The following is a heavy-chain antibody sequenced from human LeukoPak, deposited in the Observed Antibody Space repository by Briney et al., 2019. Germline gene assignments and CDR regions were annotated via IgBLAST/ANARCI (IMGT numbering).Heavy chain of an antibody. V-gene: IGHV4-34*01. CDR1: GGSFSGYY. Sequence: KPSETPSLTCAVYGGSFSGYYWSWIRQPPGKGLEWIGEINHSGSTNYNPSLKSRVTISVDTSKNQFSLKLSSVTAADTAVYYCARGGEDYYDSSGYYMRPRVDYWGQGTLVTVSS. CDR3: ARGGEDYYDSSGYYMRPRVDY. CDR2: INHSGST. J-gene: IGHJ4*02. D-gene: IGHD3-22*01.